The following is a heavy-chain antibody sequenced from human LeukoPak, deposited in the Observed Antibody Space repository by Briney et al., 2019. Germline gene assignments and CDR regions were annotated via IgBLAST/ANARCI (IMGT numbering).Heavy chain of an antibody. J-gene: IGHJ5*02. Sequence: PSETLSLTCTVSGGSISISSYYWSWIRQPAGKGLEWIGRIYSSGSTNYNPSLKSRVTMSVDTSENQFSLKLTSVTAADTAVYYCAKYVSTGWFDPWGQGTLVTVSS. CDR3: AKYVSTGWFDP. CDR2: IYSSGST. V-gene: IGHV4-61*02. CDR1: GGSISISSYY. D-gene: IGHD3-16*01.